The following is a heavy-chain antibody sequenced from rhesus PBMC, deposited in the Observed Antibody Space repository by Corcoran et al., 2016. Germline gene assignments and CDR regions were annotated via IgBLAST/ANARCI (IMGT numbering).Heavy chain of an antibody. D-gene: IGHD3-28*01. Sequence: VPLVQSVAELQRSAESLEISWKTVCYSITDYWCSRVRQTTGKGWGGATDRSVCDTGYSPSFQDQVTIYPETSSSTAYLQWSSLKASDSATYYCAKDLDGSGYYTGLDSWGQGVLVTVSS. CDR1: CYSITDYW. CDR3: AKDLDGSGYYTGLDS. J-gene: IGHJ4*01. CDR2: TDRSVCDT. V-gene: IGHV5-2*01.